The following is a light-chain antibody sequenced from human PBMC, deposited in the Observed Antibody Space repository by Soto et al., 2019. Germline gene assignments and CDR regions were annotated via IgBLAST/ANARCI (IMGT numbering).Light chain of an antibody. CDR3: QSYDSSLSGVV. Sequence: QSVLTQPPPVSGAPGQRVTISCTGSSSNIGAGYDVHWYQQLPGTAPKLLIYGNSNRPSGVPDRFSGSKSGISASLAITGLQAEDEADYYCQSYDSSLSGVVFGGGTKLTVL. J-gene: IGLJ2*01. CDR2: GNS. V-gene: IGLV1-40*01. CDR1: SSNIGAGYD.